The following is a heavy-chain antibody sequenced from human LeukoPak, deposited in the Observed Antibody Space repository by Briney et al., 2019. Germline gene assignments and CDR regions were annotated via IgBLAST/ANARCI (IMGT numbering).Heavy chain of an antibody. V-gene: IGHV3-53*01. Sequence: GVSLRLSCAASGFTVSSNYMSWVRQAPGKGLEWVSVIYSGGSTYYADSVKGRFTISRDHSKNTLHLQMNSLRAEDTAMYYCAGGTLRVPAAKVDRYYYFYALDVWGQGTTVTVSS. J-gene: IGHJ6*02. CDR3: AGGTLRVPAAKVDRYYYFYALDV. CDR1: GFTVSSNY. D-gene: IGHD2-2*01. CDR2: IYSGGST.